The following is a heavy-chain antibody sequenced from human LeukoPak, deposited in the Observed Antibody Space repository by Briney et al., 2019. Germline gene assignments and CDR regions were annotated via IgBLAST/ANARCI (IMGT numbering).Heavy chain of an antibody. CDR3: AKGGHSYGYADY. J-gene: IGHJ4*02. CDR2: ISSDSSNK. D-gene: IGHD5-18*01. V-gene: IGHV3-30*18. Sequence: GGSLRLSCAASGFTFSTYAMHWVRQAPGKGLEWVTAISSDSSNKNYADFVQGRFTSSRDNSKNSLYLQMNSLRAEDTAVYYCAKGGHSYGYADYWGQGTLVTVSS. CDR1: GFTFSTYA.